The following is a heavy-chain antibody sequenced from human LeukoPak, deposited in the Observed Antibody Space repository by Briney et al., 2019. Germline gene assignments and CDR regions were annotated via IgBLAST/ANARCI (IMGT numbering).Heavy chain of an antibody. D-gene: IGHD5-12*01. J-gene: IGHJ5*02. V-gene: IGHV1-8*01. Sequence: GASVTVSRRCSGYTFTGYDINWVRQATGQGLEWMGGMNPYNGNTGYAQKFQGRVTMTRDTSMTTAYVELRSLRSEDTAVYYGVRRLDTIEFDPWGQGTLVTVSS. CDR3: VRRLDTIEFDP. CDR2: MNPYNGNT. CDR1: GYTFTGYD.